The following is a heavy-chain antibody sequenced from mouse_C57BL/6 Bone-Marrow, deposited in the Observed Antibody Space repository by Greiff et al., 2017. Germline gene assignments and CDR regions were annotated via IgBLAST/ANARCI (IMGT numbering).Heavy chain of an antibody. CDR2: IWRGGST. Sequence: QVQLQQSGPGLVQPSQSLSITCTVSGFSLTSYGVHWVRQSPGKGLEWLGVIWRGGSTDYNAAFISRLSISKDNSKSQVFFKMNSLQADDTAIYYCARRSSAMDYWGQGTSGTVSS. CDR1: GFSLTSYG. V-gene: IGHV2-2*01. CDR3: ARRSSAMDY. J-gene: IGHJ4*01.